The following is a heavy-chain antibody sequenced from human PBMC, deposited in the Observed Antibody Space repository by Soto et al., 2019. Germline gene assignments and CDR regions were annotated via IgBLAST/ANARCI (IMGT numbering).Heavy chain of an antibody. CDR3: AREGLVLVPTTVNSDYYYYAMDV. V-gene: IGHV1-24*01. CDR2: FDPEDGET. CDR1: GYTLTELS. J-gene: IGHJ6*02. D-gene: IGHD4-17*01. Sequence: ASVKVSCKVSGYTLTELSIHWVRQAPGKGLEWMGGFDPEDGETIYAQKFQGRVTMTEDTSTDTAYMELRTLRPEDTAVYYCAREGLVLVPTTVNSDYYYYAMDVWGQGTTVTVSS.